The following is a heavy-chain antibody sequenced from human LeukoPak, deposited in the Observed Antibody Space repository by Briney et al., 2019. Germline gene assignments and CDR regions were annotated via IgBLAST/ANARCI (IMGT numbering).Heavy chain of an antibody. CDR3: AREPTVTTSGC. CDR2: ISSRSSSI. V-gene: IGHV3-21*01. CDR1: GFSFSSYG. J-gene: IGHJ4*02. Sequence: PGGSLRLSCAASGFSFSSYGMTWVRQAPGKGLEWVSSISSRSSSIYYADSVKGRFTISRDDAKNSLYLQMDSLRAEDTAIYFCAREPTVTTSGCWGQGTLVTVSS. D-gene: IGHD4-17*01.